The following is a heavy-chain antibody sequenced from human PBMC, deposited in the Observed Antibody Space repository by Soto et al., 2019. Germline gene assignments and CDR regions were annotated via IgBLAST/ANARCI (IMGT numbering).Heavy chain of an antibody. D-gene: IGHD3-22*01. J-gene: IGHJ4*02. V-gene: IGHV1-46*01. CDR2: INPSGGST. Sequence: GASVKVSCKASGYTFTSYYMHWVRQAPGQGLEWMGIINPSGGSTSYAQKLQGRVTMTRDTSTSTVYMELSSLRSEDTAVYYCARDRPPYYDSSGYFDYWGQGTLVTVSS. CDR1: GYTFTSYY. CDR3: ARDRPPYYDSSGYFDY.